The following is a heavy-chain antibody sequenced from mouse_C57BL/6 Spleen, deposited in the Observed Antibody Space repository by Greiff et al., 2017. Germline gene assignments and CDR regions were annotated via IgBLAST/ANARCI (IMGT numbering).Heavy chain of an antibody. CDR3: ASDGNPAWFAY. Sequence: QVQLQQSGPELVKPGASVTISCKASGYAFSSSWMNWVQQRPGKGLEWIGRIYPGDGDTNNNGKFTGKATLTADKSSSAAYMKLSSLASDDSAVYFCASDGNPAWFAYWGQGTLVTVSA. CDR2: IYPGDGDT. V-gene: IGHV1-82*01. J-gene: IGHJ3*01. CDR1: GYAFSSSW. D-gene: IGHD2-1*01.